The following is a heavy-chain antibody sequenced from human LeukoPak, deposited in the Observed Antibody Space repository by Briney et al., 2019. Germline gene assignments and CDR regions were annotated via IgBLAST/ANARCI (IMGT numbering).Heavy chain of an antibody. D-gene: IGHD6-13*01. V-gene: IGHV4-34*01. CDR3: ARGPATADYYYFYYMDV. J-gene: IGHJ6*03. CDR1: GGSFGGYF. CDR2: INHSGST. Sequence: SETLSLTCVVYGGSFGGYFWSWIRQPPGKGLEWIGEINHSGSTNYNPSLKSRVTISIDTSKNQFSLKLSSVTAADTAVYYCARGPATADYYYFYYMDVWGKGTTVTVSS.